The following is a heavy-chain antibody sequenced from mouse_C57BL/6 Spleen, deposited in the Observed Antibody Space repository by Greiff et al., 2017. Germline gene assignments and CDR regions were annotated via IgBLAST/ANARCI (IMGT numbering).Heavy chain of an antibody. CDR3: ARDNYGSRNLYFYY. Sequence: EVKLEESGGGLVKPGGSLKLSCAASGFTFSSYAMSWVRQTPEKRLEWVATISDGGSYTYYPDNVKGRFTISRDNAKNNLYLQMSHLKSEDTAMYYCARDNYGSRNLYFYYWGQGTTLTVSS. J-gene: IGHJ2*01. CDR2: ISDGGSYT. CDR1: GFTFSSYA. D-gene: IGHD1-1*01. V-gene: IGHV5-4*01.